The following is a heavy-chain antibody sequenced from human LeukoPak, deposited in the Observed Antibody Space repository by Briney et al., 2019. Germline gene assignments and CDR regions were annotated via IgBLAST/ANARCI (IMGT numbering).Heavy chain of an antibody. D-gene: IGHD6-6*01. V-gene: IGHV3-23*01. CDR3: AKGRPSYYFNY. Sequence: GGSLRLSCAASGFTFSSYAMSWVRQAPGTGLEWVSGISGSGDSTYYADSVKGRFTISRDNSKSTLYLQMNSLRAEDTAVYYCAKGRPSYYFNYWGQGTLVTVSS. J-gene: IGHJ4*02. CDR1: GFTFSSYA. CDR2: ISGSGDST.